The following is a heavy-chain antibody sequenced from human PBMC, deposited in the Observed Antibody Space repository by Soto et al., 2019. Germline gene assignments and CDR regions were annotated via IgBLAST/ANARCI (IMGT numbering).Heavy chain of an antibody. CDR1: RFTGTSSP. CDR3: AADLGYCSGGSCSGRYYYYYYGMDV. CDR2: IVVGSGNT. D-gene: IGHD2-15*01. Sequence: SVRVSFRASRFTGTSSPVQLVRLARGQRLEWIGWIVVGSGNTNYAQKFQERVTITRDMSTSTAYMELSSLRSEDTAVYYCAADLGYCSGGSCSGRYYYYYYGMDVWGQGNTVTV. V-gene: IGHV1-58*01. J-gene: IGHJ6*02.